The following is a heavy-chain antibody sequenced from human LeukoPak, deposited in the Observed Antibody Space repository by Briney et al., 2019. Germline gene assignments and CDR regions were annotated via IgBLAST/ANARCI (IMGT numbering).Heavy chain of an antibody. CDR1: GFTFSNYG. CDR3: ARVVVEMAPWFDY. J-gene: IGHJ4*02. V-gene: IGHV3-33*01. D-gene: IGHD5-24*01. CDR2: IRFDGTDT. Sequence: PGGSLRLSCVASGFTFSNYGMHWVRQAPGKGLEWVALIRFDGTDTYYADSVKGRFTISRDNSKNTLYLQMNSLRAEDTAVYYCARVVVEMAPWFDYWGQGTLVTVSS.